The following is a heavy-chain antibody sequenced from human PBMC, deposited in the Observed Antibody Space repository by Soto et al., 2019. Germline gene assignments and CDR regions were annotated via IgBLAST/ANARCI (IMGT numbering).Heavy chain of an antibody. CDR1: GGSISSGGYY. D-gene: IGHD3-3*01. J-gene: IGHJ4*02. CDR2: IYYSGST. CDR3: ARASSGLRDYDFWSGYYVPPYYFDY. Sequence: QVQLQESGPGLVKPSQTLSLTCTVSGGSISSGGYYWSWIRQHPGKGLEWIGYIYYSGSTYYNPSLQIRVTISVDTSKHQFSLKLSSVTAADTAVYYCARASSGLRDYDFWSGYYVPPYYFDYWGQGTLVTVSS. V-gene: IGHV4-31*03.